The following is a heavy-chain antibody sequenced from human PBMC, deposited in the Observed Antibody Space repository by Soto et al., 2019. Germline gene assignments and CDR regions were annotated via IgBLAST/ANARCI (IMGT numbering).Heavy chain of an antibody. CDR2: IYYSGST. Sequence: SETLSLTCTVSGGSISSYYWSWIRQPPGKGLEWIGYIYYSGSTNYNPSLKSRVTISVDTSKNQFSLKLSSVTAADTAVYYCARSVGYCSSTSCYIDYRGQGTLVTVSS. J-gene: IGHJ4*02. D-gene: IGHD2-2*03. CDR3: ARSVGYCSSTSCYIDY. V-gene: IGHV4-59*01. CDR1: GGSISSYY.